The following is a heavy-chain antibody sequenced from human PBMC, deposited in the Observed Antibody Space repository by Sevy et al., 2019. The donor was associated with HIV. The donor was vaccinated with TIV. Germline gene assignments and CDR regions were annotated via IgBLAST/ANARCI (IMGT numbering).Heavy chain of an antibody. CDR2: VIGNGVST. D-gene: IGHD2-15*01. J-gene: IGHJ4*02. V-gene: IGHV3-23*01. CDR3: GRRWDYIGATYPLDH. Sequence: GGSLRLTCVVSGLIFSNSAMTWGRQAPGKGLEWVSTVIGNGVSTYYAGSVKGRFNISRVNCKNTVFLQMKSLIAEETAVYYCGRRWDYIGATYPLDHWGPGTLVTVSS. CDR1: GLIFSNSA.